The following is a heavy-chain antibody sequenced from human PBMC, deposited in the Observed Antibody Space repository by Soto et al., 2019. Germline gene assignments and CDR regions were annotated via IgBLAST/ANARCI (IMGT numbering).Heavy chain of an antibody. D-gene: IGHD6-19*01. J-gene: IGHJ3*02. Sequence: SETLSLTCTVSGGSISSGSYFWGWIRQPPGKGLEWIGSIYHSGSTSHNPSLKSRVTISVDTSKNQFSLKLSSVTAADTAVYYCARHLRVGSGWYPGGAFDIWGQGTMVTVSS. CDR3: ARHLRVGSGWYPGGAFDI. CDR1: GGSISSGSYF. CDR2: IYHSGST. V-gene: IGHV4-39*01.